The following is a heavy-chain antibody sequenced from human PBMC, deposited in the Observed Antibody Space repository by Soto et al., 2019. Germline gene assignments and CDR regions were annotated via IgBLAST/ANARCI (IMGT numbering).Heavy chain of an antibody. J-gene: IGHJ5*02. D-gene: IGHD2-15*01. CDR2: IIPIFGTA. Sequence: ASVKVSCKASGGTFSSYAISWVRQAPGQGLEWMGGIIPIFGTANYAQKFQGRVTITADESTSTAYMELSSLRSDDTAVYYCARVGGGYCSGGSCYPLVSWFDPWGQGTLVTVSS. V-gene: IGHV1-69*13. CDR3: ARVGGGYCSGGSCYPLVSWFDP. CDR1: GGTFSSYA.